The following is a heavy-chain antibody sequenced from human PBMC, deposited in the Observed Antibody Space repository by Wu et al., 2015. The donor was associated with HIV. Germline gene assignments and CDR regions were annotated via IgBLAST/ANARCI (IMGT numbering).Heavy chain of an antibody. Sequence: QVQLVQSGAEVKKPGASVKVSCKASGGTFSSYAISWVRQAPGQGLEWMGRIIPIFGTANYAQKFQGRVTITADESTSTAYMELSSLRSEDTAVYYCARAAGALSLSASFGESYYYYGMDVWGQGTTVTVSS. D-gene: IGHD3-10*01. CDR3: ARAAGALSLSASFGESYYYYGMDV. CDR2: IIPIFGTA. CDR1: GGTFSSYA. J-gene: IGHJ6*02. V-gene: IGHV1-69*18.